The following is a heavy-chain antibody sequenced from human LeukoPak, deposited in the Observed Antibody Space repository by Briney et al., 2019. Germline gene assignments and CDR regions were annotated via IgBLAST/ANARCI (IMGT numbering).Heavy chain of an antibody. D-gene: IGHD1-26*01. V-gene: IGHV1-24*01. CDR1: GYTLTELS. Sequence: ASVKVSCKVSGYTLTELSMHWVRQAPGKGLEWMGGFDPEDGETIYAQKFQGRVTMTEDTSTDTAYMELSSLRSEDTAVYYCATGGGSYYGPYYYYYMDVWGKGTTVTVSS. J-gene: IGHJ6*03. CDR3: ATGGGSYYGPYYYYYMDV. CDR2: FDPEDGET.